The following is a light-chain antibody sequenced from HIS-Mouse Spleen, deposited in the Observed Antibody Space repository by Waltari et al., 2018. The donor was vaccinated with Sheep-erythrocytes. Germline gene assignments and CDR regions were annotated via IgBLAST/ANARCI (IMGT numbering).Light chain of an antibody. J-gene: IGLJ1*01. CDR3: CSYAGSYNHV. CDR2: DVS. CDR1: SSYVGCYNY. V-gene: IGLV2-11*01. Sequence: QSALTQPRSVSGSPGQSVTISCTGTSSYVGCYNYFSWYQQHPGKAPKLMIYDVSKRPSGVPDRFSGSKSGNTASLTISGLQAEDEADYYCCSYAGSYNHVFATGTKVTVL.